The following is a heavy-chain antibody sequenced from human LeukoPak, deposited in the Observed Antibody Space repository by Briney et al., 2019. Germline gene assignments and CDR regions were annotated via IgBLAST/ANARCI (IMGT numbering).Heavy chain of an antibody. CDR3: ARVWGSDAFDI. CDR1: GFTFSHYW. CDR2: TNSDGSST. D-gene: IGHD3-16*01. J-gene: IGHJ3*02. V-gene: IGHV3-74*01. Sequence: GGSLRLSCAASGFTFSHYWMQWVRQAPGKGLEWVSRTNSDGSSTTYADSVKGRFTISRDNAKNTLYLQMNSLRAEDTAVYYCARVWGSDAFDIWGQGTMVTVSS.